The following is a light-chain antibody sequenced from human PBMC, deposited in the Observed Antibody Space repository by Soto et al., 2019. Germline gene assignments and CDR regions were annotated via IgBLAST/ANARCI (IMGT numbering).Light chain of an antibody. J-gene: IGKJ1*01. CDR3: QQYKNWPPVT. CDR1: QSVSSN. CDR2: GAS. Sequence: ELVWTQSPATLSLSPGERATLSCRASQSVSSNLAWYQQKPGQAPRLIIYGASTRATGIPARFSGSGSGTEFTLTISSLQSEDFAVYYGQQYKNWPPVTFGQGTKVDIK. V-gene: IGKV3-15*01.